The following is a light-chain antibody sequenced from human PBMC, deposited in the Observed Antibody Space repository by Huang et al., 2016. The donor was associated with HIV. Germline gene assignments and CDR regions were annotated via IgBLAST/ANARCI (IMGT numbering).Light chain of an antibody. Sequence: EVVLTQSPATLSLSPGERATLSCRASQTVGSYLAWYHQKPGQPPRLLIYDASNRATGIPARFSGSGYGTDFTLTISSLEPEDFAVYYCQQRVNWPLTFGGGTKVEIK. CDR3: QQRVNWPLT. J-gene: IGKJ4*01. V-gene: IGKV3-11*01. CDR2: DAS. CDR1: QTVGSY.